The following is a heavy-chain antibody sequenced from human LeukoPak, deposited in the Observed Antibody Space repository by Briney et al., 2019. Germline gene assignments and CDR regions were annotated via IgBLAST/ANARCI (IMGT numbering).Heavy chain of an antibody. CDR3: ARDVGRYFDY. J-gene: IGHJ4*02. CDR1: EFTFDDYA. D-gene: IGHD3-10*01. CDR2: ISGDGGST. Sequence: GGSLRLSCAASEFTFDDYAMHWVRQAPGKGLEWVSLISGDGGSTYYADSVKGRFTISRDNAKNSLYLQMNSLRDEDTAVYYCARDVGRYFDYWGQGTLVTVSS. V-gene: IGHV3-43*02.